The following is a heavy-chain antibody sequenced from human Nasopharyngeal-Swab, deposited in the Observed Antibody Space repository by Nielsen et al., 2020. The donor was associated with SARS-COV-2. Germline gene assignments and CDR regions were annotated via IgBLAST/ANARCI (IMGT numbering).Heavy chain of an antibody. Sequence: SVKVSCKASGGTFSSYAISWVRQAPGQGLEWMGGIIPIFGTANYAQKFQGRVTITADKSTSTAYMELSSLRSEDTAVYYCASPSIGKVGLDQINPPSHAFDIWGQGTMVTVSS. J-gene: IGHJ3*02. D-gene: IGHD3/OR15-3a*01. CDR1: GGTFSSYA. CDR3: ASPSIGKVGLDQINPPSHAFDI. CDR2: IIPIFGTA. V-gene: IGHV1-69*06.